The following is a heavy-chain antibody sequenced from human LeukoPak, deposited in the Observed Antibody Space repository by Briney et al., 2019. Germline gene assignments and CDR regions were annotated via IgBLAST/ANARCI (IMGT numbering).Heavy chain of an antibody. CDR2: IYSGGGT. Sequence: PGGSLRLSCAACGFTVSSNYMSWVRQAPGKGLEWVSIIYSGGGTNYADSVKGRFTISRDNSKNTLYLQMNSLRAEDTAVYYCARGSRWPTFDYWGQGTLVTVSS. CDR1: GFTVSSNY. V-gene: IGHV3-53*01. D-gene: IGHD6-13*01. CDR3: ARGSRWPTFDY. J-gene: IGHJ4*02.